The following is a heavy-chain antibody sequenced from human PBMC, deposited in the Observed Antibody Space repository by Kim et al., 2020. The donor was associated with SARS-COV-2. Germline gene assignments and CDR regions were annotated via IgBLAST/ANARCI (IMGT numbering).Heavy chain of an antibody. CDR3: ARGGNLEEVNAFDI. CDR1: GFTFSDYY. D-gene: IGHD1-1*01. CDR2: ISRSSSYT. V-gene: IGHV3-11*06. J-gene: IGHJ3*02. Sequence: GGSLRLSCAASGFTFSDYYMSWIRQAPGKGLEWVSYISRSSSYTNYADSVKGRFTISRDNAKNSVYLQMNRLRAEDTAVYYCARGGNLEEVNAFDIWGQGTMVTVSS.